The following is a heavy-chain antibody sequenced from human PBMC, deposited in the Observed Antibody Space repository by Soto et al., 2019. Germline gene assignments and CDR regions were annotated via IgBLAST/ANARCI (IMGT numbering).Heavy chain of an antibody. CDR3: ARGNPFNYAGFDV. CDR1: GYTFSDFE. Sequence: ASVKVSCKASGYTFSDFEINWLRQASGQGPEWMGWMNAKSGDTFFAQRFQGKFNMTWDTSLSTAYMEVGSLTSDDTAIYYCARGNPFNYAGFDVWGQGTTVTVSS. CDR2: MNAKSGDT. D-gene: IGHD3-16*01. J-gene: IGHJ6*02. V-gene: IGHV1-8*01.